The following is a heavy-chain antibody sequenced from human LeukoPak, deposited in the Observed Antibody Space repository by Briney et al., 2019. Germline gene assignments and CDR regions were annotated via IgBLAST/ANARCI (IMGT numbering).Heavy chain of an antibody. V-gene: IGHV4-34*01. CDR2: INHSGST. J-gene: IGHJ4*02. D-gene: IGHD3-10*01. CDR1: GGSFSGYY. Sequence: PSETLSLTCAVYGGSFSGYYWSWIRQPPGKGLEWIGEINHSGSTNYNPSLKSRVTISVDTSKNQFSLKLSSVTAADTAVYYCARGGVLYRWFGGLKGVSYFDYWGQGTLVTVSS. CDR3: ARGGVLYRWFGGLKGVSYFDY.